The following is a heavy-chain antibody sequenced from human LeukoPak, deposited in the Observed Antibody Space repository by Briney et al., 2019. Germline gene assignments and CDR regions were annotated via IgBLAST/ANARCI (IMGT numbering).Heavy chain of an antibody. D-gene: IGHD3-22*01. V-gene: IGHV4-59*08. J-gene: IGHJ3*02. Sequence: SETLSLTCTVSGGSIRSYYWSRIRQPPGKGLEWIGYIYYSGSTHYNPSLKSRITISTDTSKNQFSLKLRSVTAADTAVYFCARWEYYNNSTGYYANAFDIWGHGTLVTVSS. CDR1: GGSIRSYY. CDR2: IYYSGST. CDR3: ARWEYYNNSTGYYANAFDI.